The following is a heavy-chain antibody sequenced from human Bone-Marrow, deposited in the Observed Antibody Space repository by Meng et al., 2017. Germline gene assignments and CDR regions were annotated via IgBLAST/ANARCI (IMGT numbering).Heavy chain of an antibody. CDR3: ARDRAVAGTGGRVVDY. Sequence: GGSLRLSCAASGFTFSDYYMSWIRQAPGKGLEWVSYISSSGSTIYYADSVKGRFTISRDNAKNSLYLQMNSLRAEDTAAYYCARDRAVAGTGGRVVDYWGQGTLVTVSS. CDR2: ISSSGSTI. J-gene: IGHJ4*02. CDR1: GFTFSDYY. D-gene: IGHD6-19*01. V-gene: IGHV3-11*01.